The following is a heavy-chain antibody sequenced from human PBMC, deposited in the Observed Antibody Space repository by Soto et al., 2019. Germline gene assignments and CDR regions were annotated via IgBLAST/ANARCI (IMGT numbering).Heavy chain of an antibody. J-gene: IGHJ4*02. CDR3: ARDNGYYGF. CDR2: ISTTSGNT. Sequence: ASVKVSCKTSGYTFSSYSINWVRQAPGQGLEWMAWISTTSGNTHYAERVQGRVTVILDKSARTAFMEMWGLTSDDTAVYFCARDNGYYGFWGQGTLVTVSS. CDR1: GYTFSSYS. V-gene: IGHV1-18*01. D-gene: IGHD2-8*01.